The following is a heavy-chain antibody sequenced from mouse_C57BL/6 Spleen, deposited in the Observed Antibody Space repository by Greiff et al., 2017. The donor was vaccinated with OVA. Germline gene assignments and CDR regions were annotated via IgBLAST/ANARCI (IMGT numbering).Heavy chain of an antibody. CDR1: GYTFTSYW. J-gene: IGHJ3*01. Sequence: QVKLQQPGAELVKPGASVKLSCKASGYTFTSYWMHWVKQRPGRGLEWIGRIDPNSGGTKYNEKFKSKATLTVDKPSSTAYMQLSSLTSEDSAVYYCARDSNYVWFAYWGQGTLVTVSA. D-gene: IGHD2-5*01. CDR2: IDPNSGGT. V-gene: IGHV1-72*01. CDR3: ARDSNYVWFAY.